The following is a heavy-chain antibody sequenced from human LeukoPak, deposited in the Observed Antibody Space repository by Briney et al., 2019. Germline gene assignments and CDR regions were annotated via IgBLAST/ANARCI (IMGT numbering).Heavy chain of an antibody. CDR1: GFTFSRYA. V-gene: IGHV3-48*02. CDR2: ISSSSSTI. Sequence: PGGSLRLSCAASGFTFSRYAMSWVRQAPGKGLEWVSYISSSSSTIYYADSVKGRFTISRDNAKNSLYLQMNSLRDEDTAVYYCARGSVGATTGAFDYWGQGTLVTVSS. J-gene: IGHJ4*02. D-gene: IGHD1-26*01. CDR3: ARGSVGATTGAFDY.